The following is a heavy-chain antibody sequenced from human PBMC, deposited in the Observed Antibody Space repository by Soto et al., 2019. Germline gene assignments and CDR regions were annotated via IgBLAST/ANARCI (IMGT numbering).Heavy chain of an antibody. V-gene: IGHV5-10-1*01. J-gene: IGHJ6*02. Sequence: GEYLKISCKGSGYSLHSYWISWVREMPGKGVERMSIMDPTDSSTNSSAYLHGHATLSADNSISTASLQWSSLKASDTAMYYCATRIYSSSFAYDGMDFWGQGTTVTVSS. CDR1: GYSLHSYW. CDR3: ATRIYSSSFAYDGMDF. CDR2: MDPTDSST. D-gene: IGHD6-13*01.